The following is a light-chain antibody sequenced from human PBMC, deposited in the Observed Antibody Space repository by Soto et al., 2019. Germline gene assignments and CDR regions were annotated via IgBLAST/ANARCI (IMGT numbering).Light chain of an antibody. CDR1: QRVSSY. V-gene: IGKV3-11*01. CDR3: QQRNSWPIT. CDR2: DAS. Sequence: EIVLTQSPATLSLSPGERVTLSCRASQRVSSYLAWYQQKPGQAPRLLIYDASNRATGIPARFTGSGSGTDFTLTISRLEPEDFAVYYCQQRNSWPITFGQGTQLEIK. J-gene: IGKJ5*01.